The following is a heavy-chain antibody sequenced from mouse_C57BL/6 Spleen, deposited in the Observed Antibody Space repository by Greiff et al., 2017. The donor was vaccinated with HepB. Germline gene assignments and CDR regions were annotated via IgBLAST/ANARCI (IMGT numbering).Heavy chain of an antibody. Sequence: VQLQQSGPELVKPGASVKISCKASGYAFSSSWMNWVKQRPGKGLEWIGRIYPGDGDTNYNGKIKGKATLTADKSSRTAHMQLSSLTSEDSAVCFCAKDDCGSSDWYFDVWGTGTTVTVSS. CDR2: IYPGDGDT. V-gene: IGHV1-82*01. D-gene: IGHD1-1*01. J-gene: IGHJ1*03. CDR1: GYAFSSSW. CDR3: AKDDCGSSDWYFDV.